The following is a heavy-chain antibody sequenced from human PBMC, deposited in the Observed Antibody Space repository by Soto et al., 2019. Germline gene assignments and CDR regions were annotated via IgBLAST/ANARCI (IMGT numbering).Heavy chain of an antibody. V-gene: IGHV3-33*02. J-gene: IGHJ6*02. Sequence: LRLSCVASQITFAAHGFHWFRQAPGKGLEWVALACYDDKTFYADSVRGRFIISRDTSTNTLFLELKTLRVQDTAVYFCARARNNNDMRLDVWG. CDR2: ACYDDKT. CDR1: QITFAAHG. D-gene: IGHD2-8*01. CDR3: ARARNNNDMRLDV.